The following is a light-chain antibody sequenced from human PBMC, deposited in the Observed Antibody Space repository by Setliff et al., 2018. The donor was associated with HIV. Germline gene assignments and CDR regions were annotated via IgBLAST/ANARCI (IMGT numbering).Light chain of an antibody. Sequence: LAQPASVSGSPGQSITISCTGTNSDVGAYNYVSWYQQHPGKAPKLVIYEVSNRPSGVSNRFSGSKSGNTASLTISGLQAEDEADYYCSAYSTLFIYIFGTGTKVTVL. J-gene: IGLJ1*01. CDR1: NSDVGAYNY. CDR2: EVS. CDR3: SAYSTLFIYI. V-gene: IGLV2-14*01.